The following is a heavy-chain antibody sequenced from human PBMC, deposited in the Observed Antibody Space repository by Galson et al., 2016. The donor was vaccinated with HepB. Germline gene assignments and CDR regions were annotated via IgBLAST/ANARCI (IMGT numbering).Heavy chain of an antibody. D-gene: IGHD3-3*01. CDR3: AGGYYDYYFDF. CDR1: GGSVSRYY. J-gene: IGHJ4*02. CDR2: MYYSGST. Sequence: SETLSLTCTVSGGSVSRYYWSWIRQPPGKTLEWLGYMYYSGSTNYNPSFKSRFTISVDTSKNQFSLKLSSVSAADTAVYYCAGGYYDYYFDFWGQGTLVTVS. V-gene: IGHV4-59*02.